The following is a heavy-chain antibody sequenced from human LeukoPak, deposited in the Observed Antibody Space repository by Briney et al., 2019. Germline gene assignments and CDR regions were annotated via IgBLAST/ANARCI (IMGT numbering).Heavy chain of an antibody. CDR1: GFTFSSYA. J-gene: IGHJ4*02. CDR3: AKKREIAVAADFDY. CDR2: ISGSGGST. Sequence: GGSLRLSCAASGFTFSSYAMSWVRQAPGKGLEWVSAISGSGGSTYYADSVKGRFTISRDNSKNTLYLQVNSLRAEDTAVYYCAKKREIAVAADFDYWGQGTLVTVSS. V-gene: IGHV3-23*01. D-gene: IGHD6-19*01.